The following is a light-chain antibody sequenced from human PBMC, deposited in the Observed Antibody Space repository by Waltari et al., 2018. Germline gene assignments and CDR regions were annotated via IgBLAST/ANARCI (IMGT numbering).Light chain of an antibody. Sequence: DIQMTQSPSSLSASVGDRVPITCRASQSINNYLNWYQQKPGKAPNLLIYAASSLHSGVPSRFSGSGSGTDFTLTISSLQADDVATYYCQQSSSTPQDAFGQGTKLEIK. CDR2: AAS. CDR1: QSINNY. V-gene: IGKV1-39*01. J-gene: IGKJ2*01. CDR3: QQSSSTPQDA.